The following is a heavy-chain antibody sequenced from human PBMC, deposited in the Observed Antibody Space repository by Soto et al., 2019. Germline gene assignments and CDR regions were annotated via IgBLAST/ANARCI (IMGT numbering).Heavy chain of an antibody. J-gene: IGHJ4*02. CDR3: AKTDAGGSYDY. V-gene: IGHV3-30*18. CDR1: GFTFSGYG. D-gene: IGHD1-26*01. Sequence: QVQLVESGGGVVQPGRSLGLSCAASGFTFSGYGMHWVRQAPGKGLEWVALISYDGSDKYYADSVKGRCTISRDNSKNTLYLQMNSLRAEDTAVYYCAKTDAGGSYDYWGQGTLVTVSS. CDR2: ISYDGSDK.